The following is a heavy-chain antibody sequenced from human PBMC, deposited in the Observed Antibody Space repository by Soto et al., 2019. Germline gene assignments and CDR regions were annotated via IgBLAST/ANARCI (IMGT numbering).Heavy chain of an antibody. CDR2: ISGSGGST. D-gene: IGHD3-3*01. V-gene: IGHV3-23*01. CDR1: GFTFSSYA. CDR3: AKVSSGGGWYYDFWSGYHYNDY. J-gene: IGHJ4*02. Sequence: EVQLLESGGGLVQPGGSLRLSCAASGFTFSSYAMSWVRQAPGKGLEWVSAISGSGGSTYYADSVKGRFTISRDNSKNTLDLQMNSLRAEDTAVYYCAKVSSGGGWYYDFWSGYHYNDYWGQGTLVTVSS.